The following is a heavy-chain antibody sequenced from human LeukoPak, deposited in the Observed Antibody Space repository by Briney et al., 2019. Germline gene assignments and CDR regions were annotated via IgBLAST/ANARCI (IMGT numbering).Heavy chain of an antibody. CDR3: AHSRDDNNYYRNSRFDY. V-gene: IGHV2-5*01. D-gene: IGHD5-24*01. Sequence: SGPTAVKPTQTLTLTCTFSGFSLSTSAVGVGWIRQPPGKALAWLALIYWNDDKRYSPSLRSRLTITKDTSKNQVVLTMTNMDPVDTATYYCAHSRDDNNYYRNSRFDYWGQGTLVTVSS. CDR1: GFSLSTSAVG. J-gene: IGHJ4*02. CDR2: IYWNDDK.